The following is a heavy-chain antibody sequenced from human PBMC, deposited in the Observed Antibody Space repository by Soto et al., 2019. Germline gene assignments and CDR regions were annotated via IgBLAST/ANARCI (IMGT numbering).Heavy chain of an antibody. CDR2: IKSKTDGGTT. CDR1: GFTFSNAW. CDR3: TPLYCSGGSCYSDGWFDP. Sequence: EVQLVESGGGLVKPGGSLRLSCAASGFTFSNAWMSWVRQAPGKGLEWVGRIKSKTDGGTTDYAAPVKGRFTISRDDSKNTLYLQMNSVKTEDTAVYYCTPLYCSGGSCYSDGWFDPWGQGTLVTVSS. D-gene: IGHD2-15*01. V-gene: IGHV3-15*01. J-gene: IGHJ5*02.